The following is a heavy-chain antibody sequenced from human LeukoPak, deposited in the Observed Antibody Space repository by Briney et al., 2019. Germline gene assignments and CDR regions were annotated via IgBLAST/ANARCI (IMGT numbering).Heavy chain of an antibody. CDR3: AGDTVSDAFDI. D-gene: IGHD4-17*01. V-gene: IGHV3-23*01. J-gene: IGHJ3*02. CDR2: ISGSGGST. CDR1: GFTFSGYG. Sequence: EPGRSLRLSCAASGFTFSGYGMHWVRQAPGKGLEWVSAISGSGGSTYYADSVKGRFTISRDNSKNTLYLQMNSLRAEDTAVYYCAGDTVSDAFDIWGQGTMVTVSS.